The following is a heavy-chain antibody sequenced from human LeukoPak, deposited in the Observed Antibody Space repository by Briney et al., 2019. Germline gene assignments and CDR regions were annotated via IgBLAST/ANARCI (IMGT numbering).Heavy chain of an antibody. CDR3: ARDLGWFGELLPDY. CDR1: GFTFSSYA. V-gene: IGHV3-30-3*01. J-gene: IGHJ4*02. D-gene: IGHD3-10*01. Sequence: GGSLRLSCAASGFTFSSYAMHWVRQAPGKGLEWVAVISYDGSNKYYGDSVKGRFTISRDNSENTLDLQMNNLSADDTAVYFCARDLGWFGELLPDYWGQGTLVSVSS. CDR2: ISYDGSNK.